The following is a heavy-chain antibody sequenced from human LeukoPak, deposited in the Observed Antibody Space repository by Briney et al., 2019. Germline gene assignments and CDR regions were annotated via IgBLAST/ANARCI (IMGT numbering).Heavy chain of an antibody. J-gene: IGHJ5*02. CDR1: GFTFSSYA. D-gene: IGHD2-15*01. Sequence: GGSLRLSCAASGFTFSSYAMSWVRQAPGKGLEWVSVIYSGGSTYYADSVKGRFTISRDNSKNTLYLQMNSLRAEDTAVYYCARGVVGYPNWFDPWGQGTLVTVSS. CDR3: ARGVVGYPNWFDP. V-gene: IGHV3-53*01. CDR2: IYSGGST.